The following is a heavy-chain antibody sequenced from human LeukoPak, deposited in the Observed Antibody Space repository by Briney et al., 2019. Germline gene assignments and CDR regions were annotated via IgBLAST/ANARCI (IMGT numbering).Heavy chain of an antibody. Sequence: ASVKVSCKASGYTFTSYYMHWVRQAPGQGLEWVGIINPSGGSTSYAQKFQGRVTTTRDTSTSTVYMELSSLRSEDTAVYYCARDMISYGYDYWGQGTLVTVSS. V-gene: IGHV1-46*01. CDR2: INPSGGST. J-gene: IGHJ4*02. CDR1: GYTFTSYY. CDR3: ARDMISYGYDY. D-gene: IGHD5-18*01.